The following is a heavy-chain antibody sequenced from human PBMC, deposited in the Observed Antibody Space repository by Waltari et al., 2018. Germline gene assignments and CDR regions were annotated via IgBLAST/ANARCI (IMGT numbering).Heavy chain of an antibody. Sequence: EVQLVESGGGLVQPGRSLRLSCAASGFTFDAYAMHWVRQAPGKGLEWVSGISWNSGSIGYADSVKGRFTISRDNAKNSLYLQINSLRAEDTALYYCAKGPNSGWLEDAFDIWGQGTMVTVSS. J-gene: IGHJ3*02. CDR1: GFTFDAYA. CDR3: AKGPNSGWLEDAFDI. V-gene: IGHV3-9*01. D-gene: IGHD6-19*01. CDR2: ISWNSGSI.